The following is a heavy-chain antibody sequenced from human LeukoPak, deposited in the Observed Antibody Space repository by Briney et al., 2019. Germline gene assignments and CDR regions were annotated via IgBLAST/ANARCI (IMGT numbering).Heavy chain of an antibody. D-gene: IGHD3-10*01. CDR3: ARDFGGFGELLPGYFDY. CDR2: ISSSGSTI. J-gene: IGHJ4*02. CDR1: GFTFSSYE. Sequence: GGSLRLSCAASGFTFSSYEMNWVRQAPGKGLEWGSYISSSGSTIYYADSVKGRFTISRDNAKNSLYLQMNSLRAEDSAVYYCARDFGGFGELLPGYFDYWGQGTLVTVSS. V-gene: IGHV3-48*03.